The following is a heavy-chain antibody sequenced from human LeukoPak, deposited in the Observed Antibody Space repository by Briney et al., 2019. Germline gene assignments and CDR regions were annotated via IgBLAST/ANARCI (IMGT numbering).Heavy chain of an antibody. J-gene: IGHJ2*01. CDR1: GFTFSSYS. CDR3: ARDRKELPGWYFDL. D-gene: IGHD1-26*01. CDR2: ISSSSSYT. V-gene: IGHV3-21*01. Sequence: GGSLRLSCEASGFTFSSYSMNWVRQAPGKGLESVSSISSSSSYTYYADSVKGRFTISRDNAKNSLYLQMNSLRAEDTAVYYCARDRKELPGWYFDLWGRGTLVTVSS.